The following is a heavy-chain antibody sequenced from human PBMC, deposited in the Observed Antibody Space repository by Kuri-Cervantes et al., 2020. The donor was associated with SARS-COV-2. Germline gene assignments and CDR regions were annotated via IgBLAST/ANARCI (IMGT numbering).Heavy chain of an antibody. Sequence: GSLRLSCAVYGGSFSGYYWSWIRQPPGKGLEWIGEINHSGSTNYNPSLKGRVTISVDTSKNQFSLKLSSVTAADTAVYYCASSDFWSGHYYFDYWGQGTLVTVSS. CDR2: INHSGST. CDR3: ASSDFWSGHYYFDY. D-gene: IGHD3-3*01. J-gene: IGHJ4*02. V-gene: IGHV4-34*01. CDR1: GGSFSGYY.